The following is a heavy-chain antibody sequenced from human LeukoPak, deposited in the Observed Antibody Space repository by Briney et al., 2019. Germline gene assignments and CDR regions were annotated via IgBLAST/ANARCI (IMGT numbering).Heavy chain of an antibody. CDR1: GFTFTSFG. D-gene: IGHD4-11*01. V-gene: IGHV1-18*01. CDR3: GRWRESSNWPPGYLQH. Sequence: ASVNVSCKASGFTFTSFGFSWVRQAPGQGLEWMGWISAYNGNTNYAQSLQGRVTMTTDASTSTVYMELRSLRSDDTAVYYCGRWRESSNWPPGYLQHWGQGTLVIVSS. J-gene: IGHJ1*01. CDR2: ISAYNGNT.